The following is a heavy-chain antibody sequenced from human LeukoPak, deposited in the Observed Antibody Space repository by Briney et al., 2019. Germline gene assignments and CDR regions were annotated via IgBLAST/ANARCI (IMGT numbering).Heavy chain of an antibody. J-gene: IGHJ4*02. V-gene: IGHV4-34*01. CDR1: GGSFSGYY. Sequence: SETRSLTCAVYGGSFSGYYWSWIRQPPGKGLEWIGEINHSGSTNYIPSLKSRVTISVDTSKNQFSLKLSSVTAADTAVYYCARDRLRWPKIDYWGQGTLVTVSS. D-gene: IGHD4-23*01. CDR3: ARDRLRWPKIDY. CDR2: INHSGST.